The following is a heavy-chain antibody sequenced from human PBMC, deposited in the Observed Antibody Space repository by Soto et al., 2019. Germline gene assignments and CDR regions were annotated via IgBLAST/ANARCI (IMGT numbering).Heavy chain of an antibody. V-gene: IGHV4-59*01. CDR1: GGSISIYY. CDR3: ARGDGSVTAGYHDYGMDV. CDR2: IYYSGST. Sequence: PSETLSLTSTVSGGSISIYYWSLIRQPPGKGLEWIAYIYYSGSTNYNPSLKSRVTISVDTSKNQFSLKLSSVTAADTAVYYCARGDGSVTAGYHDYGMDVW. D-gene: IGHD1-26*01. J-gene: IGHJ6*01.